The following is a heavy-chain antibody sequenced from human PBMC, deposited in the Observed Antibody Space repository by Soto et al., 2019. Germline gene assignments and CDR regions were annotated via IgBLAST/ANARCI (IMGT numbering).Heavy chain of an antibody. CDR2: IYYSGST. CDR1: GGSISSGGYY. V-gene: IGHV4-31*03. Sequence: QVQLQESGPGLVKPSQTLSLTCTVSGGSISSGGYYWSWIRQHPGKGLEWIGYIYYSGSTYYNPSLERRVTTSVDTSKNVFSLKLSSVTAADTAVYYCERVPWQLKYNWFDPWGQGTLVTVSS. J-gene: IGHJ5*02. D-gene: IGHD6-6*01. CDR3: ERVPWQLKYNWFDP.